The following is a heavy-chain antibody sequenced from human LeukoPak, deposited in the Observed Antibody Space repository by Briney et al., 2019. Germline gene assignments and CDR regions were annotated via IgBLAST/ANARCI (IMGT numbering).Heavy chain of an antibody. CDR2: ISYDGSNK. D-gene: IGHD2-8*01. CDR3: ARVSRGDCTNGVCYTNFDY. J-gene: IGHJ4*02. Sequence: GGSLRLSCAASGFTFSSYAMHWVRQAPGKGLEWVALISYDGSNKYYADSVKGRFTISRDNSKNTLYLQMNSLRAEDTAVYYCARVSRGDCTNGVCYTNFDYWGQGTLVTVSS. CDR1: GFTFSSYA. V-gene: IGHV3-30-3*01.